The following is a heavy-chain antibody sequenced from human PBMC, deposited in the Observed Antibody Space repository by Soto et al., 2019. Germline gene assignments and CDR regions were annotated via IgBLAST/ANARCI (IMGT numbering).Heavy chain of an antibody. Sequence: WASVKVSCKGSGYTFTGYYMHWVRQAPGQGLEWMGWINPNSGGTNYAQKFQGRVTMTRDTSISTAYMELSRLRSDDTAVYYCASPTLAYCGGDCYLDYSGQGTLVTVPS. D-gene: IGHD2-21*02. CDR1: GYTFTGYY. J-gene: IGHJ4*02. V-gene: IGHV1-2*02. CDR3: ASPTLAYCGGDCYLDY. CDR2: INPNSGGT.